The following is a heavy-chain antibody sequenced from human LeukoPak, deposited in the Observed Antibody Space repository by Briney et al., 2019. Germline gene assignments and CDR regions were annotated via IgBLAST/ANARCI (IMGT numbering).Heavy chain of an antibody. D-gene: IGHD1-26*01. J-gene: IGHJ4*02. CDR3: ARSRVGAQDY. CDR2: INAGNGNT. CDR1: GYTFTGYH. V-gene: IGHV1-3*01. Sequence: ASVKVSCKASGYTFTGYHVHWVRQAPGQRLEWMGWINAGNGNTKYSQKFQGRVTITRDTSASTAYMELSSLRSDDTAVYYCARSRVGAQDYWGQGTLVTVSS.